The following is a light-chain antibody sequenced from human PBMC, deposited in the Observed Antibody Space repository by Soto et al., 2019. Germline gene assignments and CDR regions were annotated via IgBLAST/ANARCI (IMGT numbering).Light chain of an antibody. CDR2: DAS. Sequence: DIQMTQSPSTLSASVGDRVTITCRASQSISSWLAWYQQKPGKAPKLLIYDASSLESGVPPRFSGSGSGTEFTLTTSSLQPDDFATYYCQQYNSYSPWTFGQGTKVEIK. J-gene: IGKJ1*01. V-gene: IGKV1-5*01. CDR1: QSISSW. CDR3: QQYNSYSPWT.